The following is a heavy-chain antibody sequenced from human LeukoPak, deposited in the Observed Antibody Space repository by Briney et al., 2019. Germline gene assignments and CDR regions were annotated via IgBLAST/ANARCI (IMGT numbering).Heavy chain of an antibody. CDR1: GYTFTSFG. CDR2: IIPILGIA. Sequence: GASVKVSCKASGYTFTSFGISWVRQAPGQGLEWMGRIIPILGIANYAQKFQGRVTITADKSTSTAYMELSSLRSEDTAVYYCARPNSGYGGDFDYWGQGTLVTVSS. CDR3: ARPNSGYGGDFDY. D-gene: IGHD5-12*01. V-gene: IGHV1-69*04. J-gene: IGHJ4*01.